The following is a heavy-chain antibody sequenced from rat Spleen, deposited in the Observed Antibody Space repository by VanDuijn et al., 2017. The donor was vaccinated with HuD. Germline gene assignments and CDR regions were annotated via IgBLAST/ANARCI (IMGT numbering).Heavy chain of an antibody. CDR2: ISPSGVT. CDR3: VRQDTSGYSNWFAY. Sequence: EVQLVESGGGLMQPGRSLKLSCVASGFTFSNFDMAWVRQAPTKGLEWVASISPSGVTYYRDSVKGRFTVSRENAKSTLYLLMDSLRSEDTATYFCVRQDTSGYSNWFAYWGQGTLVTVSS. CDR1: GFTFSNFD. V-gene: IGHV5-25*01. D-gene: IGHD4-3*01. J-gene: IGHJ3*01.